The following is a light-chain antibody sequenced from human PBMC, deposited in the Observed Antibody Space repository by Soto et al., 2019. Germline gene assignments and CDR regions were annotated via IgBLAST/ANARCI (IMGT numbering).Light chain of an antibody. V-gene: IGKV1-5*03. J-gene: IGKJ1*01. CDR2: KAS. Sequence: DIQMTQSPSTLPASVGDRVTVTCRASQSIGSWLAWYQEKPGKAPKLLIYKASLLETGVPSRFSGSGSGTEFTLTISSLQSEDFAVYYCQQYNNWPRTFGQGTKV. CDR1: QSIGSW. CDR3: QQYNNWPRT.